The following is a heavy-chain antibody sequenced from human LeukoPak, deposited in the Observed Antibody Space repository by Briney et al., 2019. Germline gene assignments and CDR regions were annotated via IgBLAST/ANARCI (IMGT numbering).Heavy chain of an antibody. Sequence: PSETLSLTCAVYGGSFSGYYWSWIRQPPGKGLEWIGEINHSGSTNYNPSLKSRVTMSVDTSKNQFSLKLSSVTAADTAVYYCARWVQLKESYYYYYGMDVWGQGTTVTVSS. CDR3: ARWVQLKESYYYYYGMDV. V-gene: IGHV4-34*01. D-gene: IGHD5-18*01. CDR1: GGSFSGYY. J-gene: IGHJ6*02. CDR2: INHSGST.